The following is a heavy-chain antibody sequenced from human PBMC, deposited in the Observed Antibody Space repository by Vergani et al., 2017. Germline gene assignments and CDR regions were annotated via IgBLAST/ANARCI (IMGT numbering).Heavy chain of an antibody. Sequence: QVQLQESGPGLVKPPGTLSLTFAVSGDSISSNNCWTWFRQPPGKGLEWIGEICHTEDTKYSPSLKSRVTVSVDESRNLFSLRLNDVTAADTAVYYCATIGYRRWGYYFDYWGQGILVTVSS. J-gene: IGHJ4*02. D-gene: IGHD2-2*02. V-gene: IGHV4-4*03. CDR1: GDSISSNNC. CDR3: ATIGYRRWGYYFDY. CDR2: ICHTEDT.